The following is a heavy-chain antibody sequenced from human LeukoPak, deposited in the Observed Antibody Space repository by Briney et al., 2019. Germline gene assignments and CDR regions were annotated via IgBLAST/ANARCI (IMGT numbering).Heavy chain of an antibody. CDR1: GGSISSYY. V-gene: IGHV4-59*10. CDR3: ARYYDFWSGYLGY. Sequence: SETLSLTCAVSGGSISSYYWSWIRQPAGKGLEWIGRIYTSGSTNYNPSLKSRVTMSIDTSRNQFSLNLSSVTAADTAVYYCARYYDFWSGYLGYWGQGTLVTVSS. J-gene: IGHJ4*02. CDR2: IYTSGST. D-gene: IGHD3-3*01.